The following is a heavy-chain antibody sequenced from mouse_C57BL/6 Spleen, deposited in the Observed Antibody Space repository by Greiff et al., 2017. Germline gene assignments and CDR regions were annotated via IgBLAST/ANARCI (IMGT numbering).Heavy chain of an antibody. J-gene: IGHJ3*01. V-gene: IGHV1-69*01. CDR1: GYTFTSYW. D-gene: IGHD2-2*01. CDR2: IDPSDSYT. CDR3: EIMVTGEGPWFAY. Sequence: QVQLQQPGAELVMPGASVKLSCKASGYTFTSYWMHWVKQRPGQGLEWIGEIDPSDSYTNYNQKFKGKSTLTVDKSSSTAYMQLSSLTSEDSAVYYCEIMVTGEGPWFAYWGQGTLVTVSA.